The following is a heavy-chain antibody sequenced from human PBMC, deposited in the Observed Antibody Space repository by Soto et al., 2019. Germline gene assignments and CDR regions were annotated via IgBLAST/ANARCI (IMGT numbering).Heavy chain of an antibody. J-gene: IGHJ4*02. CDR3: ARQGPRMYYFDY. CDR2: IYHTGST. V-gene: IGHV4-4*02. Sequence: QVQLQESGPGLVKPSGTLSLTCTVSGDSISSSNWWSWVRQPPGKGLEWIGQIYHTGSTSYNPSLKGRVTISVDKSKKQFSLNLSSVTAADTAVFYCARQGPRMYYFDYWGQGTLVTVSS. CDR1: GDSISSSNW.